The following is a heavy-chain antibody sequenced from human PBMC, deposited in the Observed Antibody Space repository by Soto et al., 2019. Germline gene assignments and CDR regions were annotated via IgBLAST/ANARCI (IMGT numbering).Heavy chain of an antibody. CDR3: ARESLLVDTAMAPFDY. D-gene: IGHD5-18*01. Sequence: ASVKVSCKASGYTFTNYYMHWVRQAPGQGLEWMGIINPSGGSTSYAQKFQGRVTMTRDTSTSTVYMELNSLRAEDTAVYYCARESLLVDTAMAPFDYWGQRTPVTVSS. CDR1: GYTFTNYY. J-gene: IGHJ4*02. CDR2: INPSGGST. V-gene: IGHV1-46*01.